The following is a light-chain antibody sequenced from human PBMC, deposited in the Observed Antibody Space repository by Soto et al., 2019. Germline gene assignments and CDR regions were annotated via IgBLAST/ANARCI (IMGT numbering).Light chain of an antibody. CDR1: SSDVGSYNL. V-gene: IGLV2-23*01. Sequence: QSALTQPASVSGSPGQSITISCTGTSSDVGSYNLVSWYQHHPGKAPKVMIYEDSKRPSGVSNRFSGSKSGKTASLTISGLQAEDEADYYCFSYAGSWIGVFGGGTQLTVL. J-gene: IGLJ3*02. CDR2: EDS. CDR3: FSYAGSWIGV.